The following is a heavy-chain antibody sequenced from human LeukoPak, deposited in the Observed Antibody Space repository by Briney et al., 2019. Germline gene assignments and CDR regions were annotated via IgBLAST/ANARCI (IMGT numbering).Heavy chain of an antibody. CDR3: ARSPAGANYYLDV. CDR1: GFTFSSYW. Sequence: GGSLRLSCAASGFTFSSYWMSWVRQAPGKGLEWVANIKQDGSDKYYVDSVKGRFTISRDNAKNSLSLQMNSLRAEDTAVYYCARSPAGANYYLDVWGKGTTVTISS. D-gene: IGHD1-14*01. J-gene: IGHJ6*03. CDR2: IKQDGSDK. V-gene: IGHV3-7*01.